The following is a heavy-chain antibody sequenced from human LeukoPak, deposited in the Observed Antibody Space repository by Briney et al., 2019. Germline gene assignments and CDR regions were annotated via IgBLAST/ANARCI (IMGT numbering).Heavy chain of an antibody. V-gene: IGHV3-23*01. CDR3: AKDSLRWSGYTLDY. Sequence: PPGGSLRLSCAASGFTFSSYSMIWLRQAPGKGLEWVSAISGSGGSTFYADSVKGRFTISRDNSKNTLYLQMNSLRAEDTAVYYCAKDSLRWSGYTLDYWRQGTLVTVPS. CDR1: GFTFSSYS. CDR2: ISGSGGST. J-gene: IGHJ4*02. D-gene: IGHD3-3*01.